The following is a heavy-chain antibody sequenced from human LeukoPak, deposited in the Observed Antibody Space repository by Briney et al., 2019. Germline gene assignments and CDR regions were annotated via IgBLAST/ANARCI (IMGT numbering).Heavy chain of an antibody. Sequence: SGTLSLTCTVSGDSINSLDLWSWVRQPPGKGLEWIGEMYLSGTTHSNPSVKSRVTISIDKSKNQSFLNLSSVTAADTAVYYCAGLEGRYSSGLYYYYFDYWGQGTLVTVSS. D-gene: IGHD3-22*01. V-gene: IGHV4-4*02. CDR3: AGLEGRYSSGLYYYYFDY. CDR1: GDSINSLDL. CDR2: MYLSGTT. J-gene: IGHJ4*02.